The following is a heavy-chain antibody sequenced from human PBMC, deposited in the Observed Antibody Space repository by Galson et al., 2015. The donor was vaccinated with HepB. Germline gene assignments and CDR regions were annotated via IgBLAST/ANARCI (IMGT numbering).Heavy chain of an antibody. CDR1: GFTFSNAW. V-gene: IGHV3-15*01. D-gene: IGHD4-17*01. J-gene: IGHJ6*02. CDR2: IKSKTDGGTT. Sequence: SLRLSCAASGFTFSNAWMSWVRQAPGKGLEWVGRIKSKTDGGTTDYAAPVKGRFTISRDDSKNTLYLQMNSLKTEDTAVYYCTTQTYDYGDYYGMDVWGQGTTVTVSS. CDR3: TTQTYDYGDYYGMDV.